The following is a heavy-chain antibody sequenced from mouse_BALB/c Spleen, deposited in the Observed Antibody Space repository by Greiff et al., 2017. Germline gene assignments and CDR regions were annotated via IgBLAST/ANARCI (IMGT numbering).Heavy chain of an antibody. D-gene: IGHD1-2*01. CDR3: ARHGYDSFDY. Sequence: DVMLVESGGGLVKPGGSLKLSCAASGFAFSSYDMSWVRQTPEKRLEWVAYISSGGGSTYYPDTVKGRFTISRDNAKNTLYLQMSSLKSEDTAMYYCARHGYDSFDYWGQGTTLTVSS. J-gene: IGHJ2*01. CDR1: GFAFSSYD. CDR2: ISSGGGST. V-gene: IGHV5-12-1*01.